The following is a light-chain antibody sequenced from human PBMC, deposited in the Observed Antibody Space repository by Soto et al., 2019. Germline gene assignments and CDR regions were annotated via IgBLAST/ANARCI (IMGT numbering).Light chain of an antibody. J-gene: IGKJ5*01. CDR3: QQYGSSPIT. V-gene: IGKV1-17*01. Sequence: DIQMTQSPSSLSASVGDRVTISCGASQGIGNELGWYQQKPGKAPKRLIYAASSLQSGVPFRFSGSGSGTDFTLTISRLEPEDFAVFYCQQYGSSPITFGQGTRLEI. CDR2: AAS. CDR1: QGIGNE.